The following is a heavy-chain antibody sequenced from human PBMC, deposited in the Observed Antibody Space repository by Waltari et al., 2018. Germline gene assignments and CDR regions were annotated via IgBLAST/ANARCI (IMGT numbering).Heavy chain of an antibody. CDR2: INQSGST. CDR1: GGSFSGYY. CDR3: ARGRNYTGHLPDY. J-gene: IGHJ4*02. V-gene: IGHV4-34*01. D-gene: IGHD1-7*01. Sequence: QVLLQQWGAGLLKPSETLSLTCAVYGGSFSGYYWTWIRQPPGKGLEWIGEINQSGSTNDNPSRKSRVTRSVDTSKNQFSRKLSSVTAADTAVYYCARGRNYTGHLPDYWGQGNMVTVSS.